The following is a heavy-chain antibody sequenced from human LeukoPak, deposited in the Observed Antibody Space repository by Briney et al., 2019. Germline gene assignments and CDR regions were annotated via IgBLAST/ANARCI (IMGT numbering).Heavy chain of an antibody. CDR3: AKVSPARLHQKYYYDSSGYPH. CDR2: ISSSSSYI. V-gene: IGHV3-21*04. Sequence: GGSLRLSCAASGFTFSSYSMNWVRQAPGKGLEWVSSISSSSSYIYYADSVKGRFTISRDNAKNSLYLQMNSLRAEDTAVYYCAKVSPARLHQKYYYDSSGYPHWGQGTLVTVSS. D-gene: IGHD3-22*01. CDR1: GFTFSSYS. J-gene: IGHJ4*02.